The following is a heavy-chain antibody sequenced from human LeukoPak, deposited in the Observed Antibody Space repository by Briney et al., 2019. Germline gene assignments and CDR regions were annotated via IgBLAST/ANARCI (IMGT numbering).Heavy chain of an antibody. CDR2: IHPNTGAT. J-gene: IGHJ6*03. D-gene: IGHD3-10*01. V-gene: IGHV1-2*02. CDR1: GYTFIAYY. CDR3: ARDRWFGESTPQYYYYYMDV. Sequence: ASVKVSCKASGYTFIAYYMHWVRQAPGQGLEWMGWIHPNTGATIYAEKSQGRVTMTRDTSISTAYMELSRLRSDDTAVYYCARDRWFGESTPQYYYYYMDVWGKGTTVTVSS.